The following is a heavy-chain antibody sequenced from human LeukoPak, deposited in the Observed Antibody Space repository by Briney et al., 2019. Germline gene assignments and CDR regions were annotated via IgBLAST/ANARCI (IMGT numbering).Heavy chain of an antibody. Sequence: PGGSLRLSCGASGFTFSSYAMHWVRQAPGEGLEWVSVISYDGTNKYYADSVKGRFTISRDNAKNSLYLQMNSLRAEDTAVYYCARTSSTSILPRLGLYYFDYWGQGTLVTVSS. CDR1: GFTFSSYA. V-gene: IGHV3-30-3*01. J-gene: IGHJ4*02. CDR2: ISYDGTNK. CDR3: ARTSSTSILPRLGLYYFDY. D-gene: IGHD2-2*01.